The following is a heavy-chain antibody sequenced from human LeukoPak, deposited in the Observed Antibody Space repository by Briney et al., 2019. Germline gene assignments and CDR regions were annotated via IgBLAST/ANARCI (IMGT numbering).Heavy chain of an antibody. V-gene: IGHV3-66*01. J-gene: IGHJ4*02. CDR3: ARGTDFDY. CDR2: IYSGGSI. Sequence: GGSLRLSCAASGFTFSSYSMNWVRQAPGKGLEWVSVIYSGGSIYYADSVKGRFTISRDNSKNTLYLQMSSLRAEDTAVYYCARGTDFDYWGQGTLVTVSS. CDR1: GFTFSSYS. D-gene: IGHD4-17*01.